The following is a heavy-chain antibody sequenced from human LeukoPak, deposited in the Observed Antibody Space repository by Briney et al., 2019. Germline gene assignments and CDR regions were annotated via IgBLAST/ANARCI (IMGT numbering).Heavy chain of an antibody. CDR2: ISDDGTNT. D-gene: IGHD5/OR15-5a*01. CDR1: VFTFGSYA. J-gene: IGHJ4*02. V-gene: IGHV3-30*04. CDR3: AILSSSVYAYYFDY. Sequence: GGSLRLSCAASVFTFGSYAMHWGRQAPGKGLECVAFISDDGTNTYYADSVKGRFTISRDNSKNTLYLQMDSLRAEDTALYYCAILSSSVYAYYFDYWGQGTLVTVSS.